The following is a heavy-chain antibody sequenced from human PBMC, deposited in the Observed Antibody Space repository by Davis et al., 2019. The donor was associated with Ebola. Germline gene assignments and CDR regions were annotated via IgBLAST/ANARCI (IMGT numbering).Heavy chain of an antibody. J-gene: IGHJ6*03. V-gene: IGHV3-7*01. CDR3: ARDGYCSSTSCYYYMDV. D-gene: IGHD2-2*03. Sequence: GESLKISCAASGFTVSSYWMSWVRQAPGKGLEWVANIKQDGSEKYYVDSVKGRFTISRDNAKNSLYLQMNSLRAEDTAVYYCARDGYCSSTSCYYYMDVWGKGTTVTVSS. CDR2: IKQDGSEK. CDR1: GFTVSSYW.